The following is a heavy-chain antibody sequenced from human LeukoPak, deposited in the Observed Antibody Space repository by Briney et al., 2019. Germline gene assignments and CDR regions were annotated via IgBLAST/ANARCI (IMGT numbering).Heavy chain of an antibody. CDR1: GFTFRNYA. Sequence: GGSLRLSCAPSGFTFRNYAMQWVRQAPGNGLEGVAVISYAGSNEHYADSVKGRFTISRDNSKNTLFLQMNSLRAEDTAVYYCARRDGYNYRWFDPWGQGTLVTVSS. J-gene: IGHJ5*02. CDR2: ISYAGSNE. V-gene: IGHV3-30*04. D-gene: IGHD5-24*01. CDR3: ARRDGYNYRWFDP.